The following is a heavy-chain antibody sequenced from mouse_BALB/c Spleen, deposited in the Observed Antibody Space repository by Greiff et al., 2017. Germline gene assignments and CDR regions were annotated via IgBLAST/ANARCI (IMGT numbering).Heavy chain of an antibody. CDR2: IYPGNGDT. D-gene: IGHD1-2*01. V-gene: IGHV1-12*01. CDR3: ARDHYYGFAY. CDR1: GYTFTSYN. Sequence: LQQPGAELVKPGASVKMSCKASGYTFTSYNMHWVKQTPGQGLEWIGAIYPGNGDTSYNQKFKGKATLTVDKSSSTAYMQLSSLTSEDSAVYYCARDHYYGFAYWGQGTLVTVSA. J-gene: IGHJ3*01.